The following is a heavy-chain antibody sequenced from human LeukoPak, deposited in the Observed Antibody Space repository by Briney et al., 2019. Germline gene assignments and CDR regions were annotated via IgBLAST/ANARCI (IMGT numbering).Heavy chain of an antibody. CDR2: IYTSGST. J-gene: IGHJ3*02. CDR1: GDSISNYY. D-gene: IGHD3-22*01. Sequence: PSETLSLTCTVSGDSISNYYWSWIRQPAGKGLEWIGRIYTSGSTNYNPSLKSRVAMSVDTSKNQFSLQLNSVTPGDTAVYYCVRGLYYYDSSAYYYDAFDIWGQGTMVTVSS. V-gene: IGHV4-4*07. CDR3: VRGLYYYDSSAYYYDAFDI.